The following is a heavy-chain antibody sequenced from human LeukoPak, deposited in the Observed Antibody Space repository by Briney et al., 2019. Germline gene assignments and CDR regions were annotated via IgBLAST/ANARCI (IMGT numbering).Heavy chain of an antibody. Sequence: GGSLRLSCAASGFTVSSNYMSWVRQAPGKGLEWVSVIYSGGSTYYADSVKGRFTISRDNSKNTLYLQMNSLRAEDTAVYYCAKDDPLDGYYYDSSGYYPFDYWGQGTLVTVSS. J-gene: IGHJ4*02. CDR1: GFTVSSNY. D-gene: IGHD3-22*01. V-gene: IGHV3-53*01. CDR3: AKDDPLDGYYYDSSGYYPFDY. CDR2: IYSGGST.